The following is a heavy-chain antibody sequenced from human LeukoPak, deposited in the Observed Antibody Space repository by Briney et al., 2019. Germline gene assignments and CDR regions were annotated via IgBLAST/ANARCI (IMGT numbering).Heavy chain of an antibody. D-gene: IGHD6-19*01. CDR1: GFTFSTYS. V-gene: IGHV3-49*04. CDR3: TRSGKSSSGWYSLDY. CDR2: IRSKAYGGTT. Sequence: GGSLRLSCAVSGFTFSTYSMSWVRQAPGKGLEWVGFIRSKAYGGTTEYAASVKGRFTISRDDSKSIAYLQMNSLKTEDTAVYYCTRSGKSSSGWYSLDYWGQGTLVTVSS. J-gene: IGHJ4*02.